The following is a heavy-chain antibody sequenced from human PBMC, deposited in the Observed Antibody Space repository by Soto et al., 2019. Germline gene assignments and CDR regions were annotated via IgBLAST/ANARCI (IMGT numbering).Heavy chain of an antibody. D-gene: IGHD3-9*01. CDR3: ATLPNYDILTGLSLDY. J-gene: IGHJ4*02. CDR1: GYTLTELS. CDR2: FDPEDGET. Sequence: GASVKVSCKVSGYTLTELSMHWVRQAPGKGLEWMGGFDPEDGETIYAQKFQGRVTMTEDTSTDTAYMELSSLRSEDTAVYYCATLPNYDILTGLSLDYWGQGTLVTVSS. V-gene: IGHV1-24*01.